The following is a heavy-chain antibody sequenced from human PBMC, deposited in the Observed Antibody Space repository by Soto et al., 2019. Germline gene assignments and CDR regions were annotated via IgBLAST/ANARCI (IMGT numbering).Heavy chain of an antibody. V-gene: IGHV1-69*02. CDR3: ARVDVGFTFNH. Sequence: QVQVVQSGSEVKKPGSSVKDSCKASGGTFSDYTITWMRQAPGQGLEWMGKIIPLLGIVDYVQKFQGRVTITADKSTSTAYIVLSSLRSEDTAVYYCARVDVGFTFNHSGQGPLVTVSS. CDR1: GGTFSDYT. CDR2: IIPLLGIV. D-gene: IGHD2-15*01. J-gene: IGHJ4*02.